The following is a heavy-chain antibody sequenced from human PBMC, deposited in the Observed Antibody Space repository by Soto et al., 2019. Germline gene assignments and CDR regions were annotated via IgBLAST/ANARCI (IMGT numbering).Heavy chain of an antibody. CDR3: ARAVYCSDTSCFLNS. CDR2: ISYSGTT. V-gene: IGHV4-39*02. Sequence: SETLSLICTVSGGSIRNNHYYWGWVRQPPGKGLEWIASISYSGTTYYNPSLKSRVTKSVDTSKNHFSLTLTSVTAADTAVYYCARAVYCSDTSCFLNSWGQGTLVTVSS. J-gene: IGHJ4*02. D-gene: IGHD2-2*01. CDR1: GGSIRNNHYY.